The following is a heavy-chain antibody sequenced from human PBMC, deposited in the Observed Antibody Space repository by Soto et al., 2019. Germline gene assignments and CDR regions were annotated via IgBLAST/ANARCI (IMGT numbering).Heavy chain of an antibody. CDR2: INAGNGNT. V-gene: IGHV1-3*01. D-gene: IGHD3-3*01. Sequence: ASVKVSCKASGYTFTSYAMHWVRQAPGQRLEWMGWINAGNGNTKYSQKFQGRVTITRDTSARTAYMELSSLRSEDTAVYYCARGANILYYDFWSGFFPNWGQGTLVTVSS. CDR3: ARGANILYYDFWSGFFPN. J-gene: IGHJ4*02. CDR1: GYTFTSYA.